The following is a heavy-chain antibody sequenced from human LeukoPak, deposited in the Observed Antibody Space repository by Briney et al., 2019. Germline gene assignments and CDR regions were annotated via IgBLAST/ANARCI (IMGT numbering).Heavy chain of an antibody. J-gene: IGHJ4*02. CDR1: GYSISSGYY. Sequence: PSETLSLTCTVSGYSISSGYYWGWIRQPPGKGLEWIGSIYNSGSTYYNPSLKSRVTISVDTSKNQFSLKLSSVTAADTAVYYCARRSSGSYFPFDYWGQGTLVTVSS. D-gene: IGHD1-26*01. CDR2: IYNSGST. CDR3: ARRSSGSYFPFDY. V-gene: IGHV4-38-2*02.